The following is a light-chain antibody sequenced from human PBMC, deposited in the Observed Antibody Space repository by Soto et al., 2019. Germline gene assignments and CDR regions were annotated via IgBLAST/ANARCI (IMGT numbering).Light chain of an antibody. CDR1: QSVRSN. CDR2: GAS. CDR3: QQYNNWPPAWT. V-gene: IGKV3-15*01. J-gene: IGKJ1*01. Sequence: EIVMTQSPATLSVSPGERATLSFRASQSVRSNLAWYQQKPGQSPRLLIYGASARATGIPARFSGSGSGTQFTLTISSLQSEDFAVYYCQQYNNWPPAWTLGQGTKVDIK.